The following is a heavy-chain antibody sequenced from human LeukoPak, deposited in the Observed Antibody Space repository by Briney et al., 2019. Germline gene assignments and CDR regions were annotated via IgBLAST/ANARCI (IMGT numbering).Heavy chain of an antibody. CDR2: ISNSGSI. J-gene: IGHJ3*02. V-gene: IGHV3-11*04. Sequence: GGSLRFSCAASGVTVSGYSMTWIRYAPGKGLEGVSDISNSGSIYADSVKGRFTISRDNAKNSLYLQMNSLRAEDTAVYYCARDGNFDIWGQGTMVTVSS. CDR3: ARDGNFDI. CDR1: GVTVSGYS.